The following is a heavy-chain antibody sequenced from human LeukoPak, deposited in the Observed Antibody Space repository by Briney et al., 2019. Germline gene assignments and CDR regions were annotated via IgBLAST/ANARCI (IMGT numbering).Heavy chain of an antibody. CDR3: AKGESAAEYFQH. CDR2: IWYGGSNK. Sequence: GGSLRLSCAASGFTFSSYGMHWVRQAPGKGLEWVAVIWYGGSNKYYADSVKGRFTISRDNSKNTLYLQMNSLRAEDTAVYYCAKGESAAEYFQHWGQGTLVTVSS. V-gene: IGHV3-30*02. CDR1: GFTFSSYG. J-gene: IGHJ1*01. D-gene: IGHD3-3*01.